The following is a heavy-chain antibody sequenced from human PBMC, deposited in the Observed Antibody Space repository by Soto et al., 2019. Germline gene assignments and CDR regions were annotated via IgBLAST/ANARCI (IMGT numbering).Heavy chain of an antibody. CDR1: GYAFSNFW. CDR2: IYPGDQET. J-gene: IGHJ4*02. D-gene: IGHD6-13*01. V-gene: IGHV5-51*01. CDR3: ARSPRSSPYFDY. Sequence: GESLKISCQCSGYAFSNFWIGWVRQLPGRGLEWMGIIYPGDQETRYSPSFHGKVTISADKSINTAYLQWNSLEASDTAFYFCARSPRSSPYFDYWGQGALVTVSS.